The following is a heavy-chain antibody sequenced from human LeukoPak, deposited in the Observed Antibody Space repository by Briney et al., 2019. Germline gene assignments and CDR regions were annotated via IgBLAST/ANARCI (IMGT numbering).Heavy chain of an antibody. D-gene: IGHD4-17*01. CDR1: GFTFSSYI. J-gene: IGHJ4*02. CDR3: ARDLGDDDYGDFSFCY. V-gene: IGHV3-21*01. Sequence: GGSLRLSCAASGFTFSSYIMNWVRQAPGKGLEWVSSISSSSSYIYYADSVKGRFTISRDNAKNSLYLQMNSLRAEDTAVYYCARDLGDDDYGDFSFCYWGQGTLVAVSS. CDR2: ISSSSSYI.